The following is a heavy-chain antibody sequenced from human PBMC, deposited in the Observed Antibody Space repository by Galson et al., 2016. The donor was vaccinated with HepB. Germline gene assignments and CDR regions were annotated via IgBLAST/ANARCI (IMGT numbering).Heavy chain of an antibody. V-gene: IGHV3-11*03. Sequence: SLRLSCAASGFTFSAYAMAWARQAPGKGLEWVSNIRSGSSYTDYADSVKGRFTISRDNARNSLYLKMNSLRVEDTAVYYCVRGGRVQPTVDDYYYYHGMDVWGQGTTVSVSS. CDR3: VRGGRVQPTVDDYYYYHGMDV. D-gene: IGHD4-11*01. CDR1: GFTFSAYA. J-gene: IGHJ6*02. CDR2: IRSGSSYT.